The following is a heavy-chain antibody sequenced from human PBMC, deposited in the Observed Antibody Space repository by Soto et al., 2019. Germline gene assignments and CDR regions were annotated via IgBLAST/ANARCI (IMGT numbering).Heavy chain of an antibody. Sequence: EVQLVQSGAEVKKPGESLKISCKGSGYAFNTYWIGWVRQMPGKGLEWMGVIYPDDSDTRYSPSFEGQVIMSVDKSLSTAYLQWRSLKASDTAIYYCANHVTHRGGHSDAFDIWGHGTMVTVTT. CDR2: IYPDDSDT. V-gene: IGHV5-51*03. CDR1: GYAFNTYW. CDR3: ANHVTHRGGHSDAFDI. D-gene: IGHD3-16*01. J-gene: IGHJ3*02.